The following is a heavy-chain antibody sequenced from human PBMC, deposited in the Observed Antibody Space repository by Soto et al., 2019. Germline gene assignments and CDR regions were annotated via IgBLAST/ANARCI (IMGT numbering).Heavy chain of an antibody. J-gene: IGHJ5*02. CDR3: ARGGGIVVVPAAIPTLDWFDP. Sequence: LSLTCTVSGGSISSGGYYWSWIRQHPGKGLEWIGYIYYSGSTYYNPSLKSRVTISVDTSKNQFSLKLSSVTAADTAVYYCARGGGIVVVPAAIPTLDWFDPWGQGTLVTVSS. CDR1: GGSISSGGYY. D-gene: IGHD2-2*02. CDR2: IYYSGST. V-gene: IGHV4-31*03.